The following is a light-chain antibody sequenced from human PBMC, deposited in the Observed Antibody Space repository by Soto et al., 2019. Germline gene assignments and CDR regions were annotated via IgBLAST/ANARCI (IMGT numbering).Light chain of an antibody. CDR2: SNN. Sequence: QSVLTQPPSASGTPGQRVTISCSGSSSNIGSNTVNWYQQLPGTAPTHLIYSNNQRPSGVPARFSGSKSGTSASLAISGLQSEDEADYYCAAWDATLDGLFGGGTKLTVL. V-gene: IGLV1-44*01. CDR1: SSNIGSNT. CDR3: AAWDATLDGL. J-gene: IGLJ2*01.